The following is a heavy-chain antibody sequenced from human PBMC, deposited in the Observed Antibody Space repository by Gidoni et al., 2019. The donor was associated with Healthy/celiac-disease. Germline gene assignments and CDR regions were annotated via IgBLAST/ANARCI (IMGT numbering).Heavy chain of an antibody. J-gene: IGHJ2*01. CDR2: IYYSGST. CDR3: ARHPGRSPIAGTYPWYFDL. Sequence: QLQLQESGPGLVKPSETLSLTCTVPGGSISSSSYSWGWLRQPPGNGLEWIGSIYYSGSTYYTPSLKSRFTISVNTSKNQFSLKLSSVTAADTAVYYCARHPGRSPIAGTYPWYFDLWGRGTLVTVSS. D-gene: IGHD1-7*01. CDR1: GGSISSSSYS. V-gene: IGHV4-39*01.